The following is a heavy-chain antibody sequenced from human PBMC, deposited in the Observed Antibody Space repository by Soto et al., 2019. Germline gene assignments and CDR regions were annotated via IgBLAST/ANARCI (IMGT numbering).Heavy chain of an antibody. V-gene: IGHV3-23*01. D-gene: IGHD6-19*01. CDR2: ISGSYGT. J-gene: IGHJ4*02. Sequence: GGSLRLSCAASGFTFSSCAMGWVRQAPGKGLEWVSEISGSYGTYYANSVKGRFTISRDNSKNTLYLQMNSLRAEDTAVYYCAKGRIAVAGLFDYWGQGTLVTVSS. CDR3: AKGRIAVAGLFDY. CDR1: GFTFSSCA.